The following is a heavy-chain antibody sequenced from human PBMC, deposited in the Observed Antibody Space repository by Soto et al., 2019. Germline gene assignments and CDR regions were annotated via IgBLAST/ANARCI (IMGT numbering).Heavy chain of an antibody. CDR1: GFNFSSYA. Sequence: VGSLRLSCAASGFNFSSYAVSWVRQAPGKGLEWVSTISATGGSTYYADSVKGRFTISRDNSKNTLYLQMSSLRAEDTAVYYCAKDTRNTLYHVDYWGQGTLVNVSS. CDR2: ISATGGST. V-gene: IGHV3-23*01. D-gene: IGHD2-2*02. CDR3: AKDTRNTLYHVDY. J-gene: IGHJ4*02.